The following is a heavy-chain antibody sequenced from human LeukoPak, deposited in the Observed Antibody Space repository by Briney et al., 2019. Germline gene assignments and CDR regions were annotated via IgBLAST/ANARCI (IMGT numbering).Heavy chain of an antibody. D-gene: IGHD3-10*01. CDR2: ISSSSSTI. V-gene: IGHV3-48*04. Sequence: GGSLRLSCAASGFPFSSYSMNWVRQAPGKRLEWVSYISSSSSTIYYADSVKGRFTISRDNAKNSLYLQMNSLRAEDTAVYYFARVRAGTNWGQGTLVTVSS. J-gene: IGHJ4*02. CDR1: GFPFSSYS. CDR3: ARVRAGTN.